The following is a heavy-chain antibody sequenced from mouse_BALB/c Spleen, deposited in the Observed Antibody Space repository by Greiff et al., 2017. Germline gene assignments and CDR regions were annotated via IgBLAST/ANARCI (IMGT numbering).Heavy chain of an antibody. CDR1: GYTFSSYW. D-gene: IGHD1-1*01. J-gene: IGHJ4*01. CDR3: AREEGYYGDYYAMDY. V-gene: IGHV1-9*01. CDR2: ILPGSGST. Sequence: QVQLQQSGAELMKPGASVKISCKATGYTFSSYWIEWVKQRPGHGLEWIGEILPGSGSTNYNEKFKGKATFTADTSSNTAYMQLSSLTSEDSAVYYCAREEGYYGDYYAMDYWGQGTSVTVSS.